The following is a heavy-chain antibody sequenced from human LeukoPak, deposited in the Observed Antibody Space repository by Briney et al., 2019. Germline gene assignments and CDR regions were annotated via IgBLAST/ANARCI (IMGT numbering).Heavy chain of an antibody. V-gene: IGHV4-34*01. CDR1: GGSFSGYY. Sequence: PSETLSLTCAAYGGSFSGYYWSWVRQPPGKGLEWVGEINNGGSTNYNPSLKSRVTISVDTYKNQFSLELRSVAAADTAVYYCARVRRITMIVVVMQHRYFDLWGRGTLVTVSS. J-gene: IGHJ2*01. CDR2: INNGGST. CDR3: ARVRRITMIVVVMQHRYFDL. D-gene: IGHD3-22*01.